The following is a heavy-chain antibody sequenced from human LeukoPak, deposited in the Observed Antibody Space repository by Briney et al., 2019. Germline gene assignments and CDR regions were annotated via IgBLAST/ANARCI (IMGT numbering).Heavy chain of an antibody. CDR3: ARLRDPTTGQ. D-gene: IGHD1-14*01. CDR2: INHSGST. CDR1: GGSFSGYY. J-gene: IGHJ4*02. Sequence: PSETLSLTCAVYGGSFSGYYWSWIRQPPGKGLEWIGEINHSGSTNYNPSLKSRVIISVDTSKNQFSLKLSSVTAADTAVYYCARLRDPTTGQWGQGTLVTVSS. V-gene: IGHV4-34*01.